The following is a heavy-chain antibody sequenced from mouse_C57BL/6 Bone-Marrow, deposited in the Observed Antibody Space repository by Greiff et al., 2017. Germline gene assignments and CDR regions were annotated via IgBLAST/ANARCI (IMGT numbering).Heavy chain of an antibody. V-gene: IGHV1-82*01. CDR1: GYAFSSSW. J-gene: IGHJ4*01. CDR3: ARWLLRHYYAMDY. Sequence: VQLQQSGPELVKPGASVKISCKASGYAFSSSWMNWVKQRHGKGLEWIGRIYPGDGDTNYNGKFKGKATLTADKASSTAYMQLSSLTSEDSAVYFCARWLLRHYYAMDYWGQGTSVTVSS. CDR2: IYPGDGDT. D-gene: IGHD2-3*01.